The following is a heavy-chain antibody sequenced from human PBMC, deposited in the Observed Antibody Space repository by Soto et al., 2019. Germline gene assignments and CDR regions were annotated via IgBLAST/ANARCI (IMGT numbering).Heavy chain of an antibody. D-gene: IGHD3-22*01. CDR3: ARRYYYDSTTYSPFDH. CDR2: IYPGDSDT. CDR1: GYSFTSYW. J-gene: IGHJ4*02. V-gene: IGHV5-51*01. Sequence: PGESLKISRKGSGYSFTSYWIGWVRPMPGKGLEWMGIIYPGDSDTRYSPSFQGQVTISADKSISTAYLQWSSLKASDTAMYYCARRYYYDSTTYSPFDHWGQGTLVTVSS.